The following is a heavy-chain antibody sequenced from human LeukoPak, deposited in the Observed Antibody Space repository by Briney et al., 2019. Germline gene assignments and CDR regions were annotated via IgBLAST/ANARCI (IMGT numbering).Heavy chain of an antibody. CDR1: GYTFTSYY. V-gene: IGHV1-46*01. CDR3: ARDVRWLATFDY. CDR2: INPSGGST. Sequence: ASVKVSCKASGYTFTSYYMHWVRPAPGQGLEWMGIINPSGGSTSYAQKFQGRVTMTRDMSTSTVYMELSSLRSEDTAVYYCARDVRWLATFDYWGQGTLVTVSS. D-gene: IGHD5-24*01. J-gene: IGHJ4*02.